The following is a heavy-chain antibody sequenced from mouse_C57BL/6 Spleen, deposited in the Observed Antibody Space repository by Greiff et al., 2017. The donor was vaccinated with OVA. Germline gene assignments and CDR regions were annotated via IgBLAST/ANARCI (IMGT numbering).Heavy chain of an antibody. D-gene: IGHD2-1*01. CDR2: IDPENGDT. CDR1: GFNIKDDY. Sequence: DVKLQESGAELVRPGASVKLSCTASGFNIKDDYMHWVKQRPEQGLEWIGWIDPENGDTEYASKFQGKATITADTSSNTAYLQLSSLTSEDTAVYYCTTSDYGNYGFAYWGQGTLVTVSA. CDR3: TTSDYGNYGFAY. J-gene: IGHJ3*01. V-gene: IGHV14-4*01.